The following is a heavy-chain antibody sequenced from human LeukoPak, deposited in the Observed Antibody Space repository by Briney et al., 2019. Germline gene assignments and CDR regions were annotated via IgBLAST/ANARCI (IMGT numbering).Heavy chain of an antibody. CDR1: GFTFSSYG. CDR2: ISYDGSNK. J-gene: IGHJ4*02. D-gene: IGHD2-2*01. V-gene: IGHV3-30*03. Sequence: GGSLRLSCAASGFTFSSYGMHWVRQAPGKGLERVAVISYDGSNKYYADSVKGRFTISRDNSKNTLYLQMNSLRAEDTAVYYCARVGGYCSSTSCPPPDYWGQGTLVTVSS. CDR3: ARVGGYCSSTSCPPPDY.